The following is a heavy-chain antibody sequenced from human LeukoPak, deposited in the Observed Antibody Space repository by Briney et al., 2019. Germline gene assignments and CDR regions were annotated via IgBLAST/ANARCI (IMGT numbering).Heavy chain of an antibody. CDR3: AKDHSEYYDFWSGYLNWFDP. Sequence: PGGSLRLSRAASGFTFSSYAMSWVRQAPGKGLEWVSAISGSGGSTYYADSVKGRFTISRDNSKNTLYLQMNSLRAEDTAVYYCAKDHSEYYDFWSGYLNWFDPWGQGTLVTVSS. CDR2: ISGSGGST. V-gene: IGHV3-23*01. CDR1: GFTFSSYA. J-gene: IGHJ5*02. D-gene: IGHD3-3*01.